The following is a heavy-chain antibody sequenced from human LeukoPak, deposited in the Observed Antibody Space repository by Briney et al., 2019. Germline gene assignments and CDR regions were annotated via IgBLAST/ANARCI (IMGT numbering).Heavy chain of an antibody. CDR2: IYYSGST. Sequence: PSETLSLTCTVSGGSISSGGYYWSWIRQHPGKGLEWIGYIYYSGSTYYNPSLKSRVTISVDTSKNQFSLKLSSVTAADTAVYYCARDYYGSGMYYYYYMDVWGKGTTVTVSS. CDR1: GGSISSGGYY. CDR3: ARDYYGSGMYYYYYMDV. J-gene: IGHJ6*03. V-gene: IGHV4-31*03. D-gene: IGHD3-10*01.